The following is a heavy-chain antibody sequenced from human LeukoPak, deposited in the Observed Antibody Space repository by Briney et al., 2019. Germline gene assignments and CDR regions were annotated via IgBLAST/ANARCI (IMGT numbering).Heavy chain of an antibody. CDR1: GFTFSSYA. V-gene: IGHV3-30-3*01. D-gene: IGHD5-24*01. CDR3: ALTQLGY. CDR2: ISYDGSNK. J-gene: IGHJ4*02. Sequence: PGGSLRLSCAASGFTFSSYAMHWVRQAPGKGLEWVAVISYDGSNKYYADSVEGRFTISRDNSKNTLYLQMNSLRAEDTAVYYCALTQLGYWGQGTLVTVSS.